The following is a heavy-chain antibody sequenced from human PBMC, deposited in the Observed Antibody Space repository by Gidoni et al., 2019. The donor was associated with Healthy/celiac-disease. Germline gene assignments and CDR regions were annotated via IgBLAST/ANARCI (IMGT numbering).Heavy chain of an antibody. J-gene: IGHJ5*02. D-gene: IGHD3-3*01. CDR3: AVNYDFWSGYLSP. Sequence: EVQLVESGGGLVQPGGSLRLSCAASGFPFSSYWMSWVRQAPGKGLEWVANIKQDGSEKYYVDSVKGRFTISRDNAKNSLYLQMNSLRAEDTAVYYCAVNYDFWSGYLSPWGQGTLVTVSS. CDR2: IKQDGSEK. V-gene: IGHV3-7*01. CDR1: GFPFSSYW.